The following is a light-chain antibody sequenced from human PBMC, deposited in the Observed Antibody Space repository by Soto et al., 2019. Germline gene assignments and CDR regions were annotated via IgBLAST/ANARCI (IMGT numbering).Light chain of an antibody. CDR1: QSISSY. V-gene: IGKV1-17*01. Sequence: DIQMTQSPSSLSASVVDRVTITCRASQSISSYLNWYQQKPGKAPKLLIYAASSLQSGVPSRFSGSGSGTEFTLTISSLQPEDFATYYCLQHNSYPWTFGQGTKVDIK. CDR3: LQHNSYPWT. J-gene: IGKJ1*01. CDR2: AAS.